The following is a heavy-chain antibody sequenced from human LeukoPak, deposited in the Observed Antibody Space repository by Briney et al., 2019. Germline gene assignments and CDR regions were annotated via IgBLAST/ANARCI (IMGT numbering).Heavy chain of an antibody. CDR2: IGSSSSYI. V-gene: IGHV3-21*01. J-gene: IGHJ4*02. Sequence: GGSLRLSCAASGFTFSTYSMNWVRQAPGKGLERVSVIGSSSSYIYYADSVKGRFAISRDNAKNSLYLQMNSLRAEDTAMYYCARDGVHCSSTSCYFDYWGQGTLVTVSS. CDR1: GFTFSTYS. D-gene: IGHD2-2*01. CDR3: ARDGVHCSSTSCYFDY.